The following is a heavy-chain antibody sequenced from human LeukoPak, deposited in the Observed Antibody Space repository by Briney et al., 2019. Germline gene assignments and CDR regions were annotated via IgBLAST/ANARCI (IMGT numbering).Heavy chain of an antibody. J-gene: IGHJ5*02. D-gene: IGHD3-10*01. V-gene: IGHV1-46*01. CDR3: ARVNRDYGSGMYWFDP. CDR2: INPSGGST. CDR1: GYTFTSYY. Sequence: ASVKVSCKASGYTFTSYYMHWVRQAPGQGLEWMGIINPSGGSTSYAQKFQGRVTITTDESTSTAYMELSSLRSEDTAVYYCARVNRDYGSGMYWFDPWGQGTLVTVSS.